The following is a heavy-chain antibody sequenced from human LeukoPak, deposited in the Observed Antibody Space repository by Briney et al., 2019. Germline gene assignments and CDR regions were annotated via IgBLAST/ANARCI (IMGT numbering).Heavy chain of an antibody. D-gene: IGHD2-15*01. V-gene: IGHV4-61*09. Sequence: PSQTLSLTCTVSGGSISSGSYCWSWIRQPAGKGLEWIGHIHTSGNTNYNSSLKSRVTISVDTSKNQFSLKLSSVTAADTAVYYCASFDLFGYCSGGSCSYWGQGTLVTVSS. J-gene: IGHJ4*02. CDR2: IHTSGNT. CDR3: ASFDLFGYCSGGSCSY. CDR1: GGSISSGSYC.